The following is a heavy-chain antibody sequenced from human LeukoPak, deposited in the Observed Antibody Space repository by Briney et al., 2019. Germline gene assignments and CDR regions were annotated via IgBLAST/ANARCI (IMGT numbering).Heavy chain of an antibody. V-gene: IGHV3-23*01. D-gene: IGHD1-26*01. J-gene: IGHJ4*02. CDR3: AKDLSGSYYPDVDY. CDR1: GFTFSSYV. CDR2: ISTSGGST. Sequence: GGSLRLSCAASGFTFSSYVMSWVRQAPGKGLEWDSGISTSGGSTYYTDSVKGRFTISRDNSKNTLYLQMNSLRAEDTAVYYCAKDLSGSYYPDVDYWGQGTLVTVSS.